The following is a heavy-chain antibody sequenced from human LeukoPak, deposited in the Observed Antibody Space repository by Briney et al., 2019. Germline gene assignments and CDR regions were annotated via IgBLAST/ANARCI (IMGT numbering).Heavy chain of an antibody. CDR1: GFTFSSYA. CDR3: AKGTAASPHYYYGMDA. D-gene: IGHD6-13*01. V-gene: IGHV3-23*01. Sequence: GGSLILSCAASGFTFSSYAMSWVRQAPGKGLEWVSAISGSGGSTYYADSVKGRFTISRDNSKNTLYLQMNSLRAEDTAVYYCAKGTAASPHYYYGMDAWGQGTTVTVSS. J-gene: IGHJ6*02. CDR2: ISGSGGST.